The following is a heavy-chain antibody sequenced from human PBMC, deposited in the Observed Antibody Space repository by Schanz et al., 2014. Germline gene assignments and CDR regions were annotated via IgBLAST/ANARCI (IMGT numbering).Heavy chain of an antibody. Sequence: QVKLGKGGGEVKTPGASEKVSCKDSGYTLSRSGISWGRQAPGQGLEWMGWNGGSDGNTNFAQKLGRVTMTTDTSTSTAYMELSRLRSDDTAVYYCARGLVRYFAYWGQGTLGTVSS. CDR1: GYTLSRSG. D-gene: IGHD2-8*02. CDR2: NGGSDGNT. V-gene: IGHV1-18*01. J-gene: IGHJ4*02. CDR3: ARGLVRYFAY.